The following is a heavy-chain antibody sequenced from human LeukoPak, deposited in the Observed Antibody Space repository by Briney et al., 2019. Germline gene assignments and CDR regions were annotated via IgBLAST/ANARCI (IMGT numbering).Heavy chain of an antibody. D-gene: IGHD6-19*01. J-gene: IGHJ4*02. V-gene: IGHV3-33*01. CDR3: TRYNSDHFDY. CDR1: GFTFGGYG. CDR2: IAYDGSRA. Sequence: GGSLRLSCAGSGFTFGGYGMHWFRQTPGKGLEWVAVIAYDGSRAFYADSVKGRFTISRDNSKSTMSVQMDDLRAEDTAVYYCTRYNSDHFDYWGQGTLVTVSS.